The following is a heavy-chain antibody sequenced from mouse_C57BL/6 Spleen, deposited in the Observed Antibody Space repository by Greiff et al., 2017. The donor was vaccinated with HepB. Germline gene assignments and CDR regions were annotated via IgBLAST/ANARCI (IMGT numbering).Heavy chain of an antibody. CDR2: INPSNGGT. CDR1: GYNFTSYW. J-gene: IGHJ2*01. CDR3: ASRGVIRGYSLDY. V-gene: IGHV1-53*01. Sequence: QVQLQQPGTELVKPGASVKLSCTASGYNFTSYWMHWVKQRPGQGLEWIGNINPSNGGTNYNEKFQSKATLTVDKSSSTAYRQLSSLTSEDAAVYYSASRGVIRGYSLDYWGQGTTLTVSS. D-gene: IGHD2-1*01.